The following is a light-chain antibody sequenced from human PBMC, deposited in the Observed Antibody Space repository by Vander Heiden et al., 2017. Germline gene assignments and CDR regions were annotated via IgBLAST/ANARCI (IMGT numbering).Light chain of an antibody. CDR2: DAS. Sequence: EIELTQSPATLSLSPGERATLSCRASQRVSSYLAWYQQKPGQAPRLLIYDASNRATGVPARFSGSGSERDFTLTISSLEPEDFAIYYCQQRSNWPAAFGGGTMVEIK. CDR3: QQRSNWPAA. CDR1: QRVSSY. J-gene: IGKJ4*01. V-gene: IGKV3-11*02.